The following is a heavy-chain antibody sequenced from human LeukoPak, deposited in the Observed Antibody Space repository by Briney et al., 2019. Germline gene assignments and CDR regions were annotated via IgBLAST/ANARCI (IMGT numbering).Heavy chain of an antibody. V-gene: IGHV1-3*01. CDR3: ASGYCSSTSCYHFDY. CDR2: INAGNGNT. CDR1: GGTFSSYA. D-gene: IGHD2-2*01. J-gene: IGHJ4*02. Sequence: GASVKVSCKASGGTFSSYAISWVRQAPGQGLEWMGWINAGNGNTKYSQKFQGRVTITRDTSASTAYMELSSLRSEDTAVYYCASGYCSSTSCYHFDYWGQGTLVTVSS.